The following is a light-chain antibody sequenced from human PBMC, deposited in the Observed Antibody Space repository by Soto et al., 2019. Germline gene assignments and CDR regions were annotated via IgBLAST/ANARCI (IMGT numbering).Light chain of an antibody. Sequence: DIQMTQSTSSLSASVGDRVTISCRASQSIRNYVSWYQQKPGTAPKLLIRAASTLQSGVPSRFSGSGSGTDFALTISRLQIEDFATECCQQTDSTPQTFGQGT. CDR2: AAS. CDR3: QQTDSTPQT. V-gene: IGKV1-39*01. J-gene: IGKJ1*01. CDR1: QSIRNY.